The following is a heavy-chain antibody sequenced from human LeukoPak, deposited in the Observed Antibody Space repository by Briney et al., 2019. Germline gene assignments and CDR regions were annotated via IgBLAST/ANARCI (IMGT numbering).Heavy chain of an antibody. CDR1: GGSISTYY. J-gene: IGHJ5*01. Sequence: SETLSLTCTVSGGSISTYYWSWIRQPPGKGLEWIGYIYYSGSTSYNPSLKSRVTISVDTSNNQFSLKLSSVTAADTAVYYCARLYYYDSGSFYNGLDSWGQGTLVTVSS. CDR2: IYYSGST. D-gene: IGHD3-10*01. CDR3: ARLYYYDSGSFYNGLDS. V-gene: IGHV4-59*01.